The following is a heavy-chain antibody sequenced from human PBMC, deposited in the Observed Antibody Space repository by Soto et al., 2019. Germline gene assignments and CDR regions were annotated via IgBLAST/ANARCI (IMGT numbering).Heavy chain of an antibody. D-gene: IGHD3-22*01. CDR1: GYTFTSYY. CDR2: INPSGGST. Sequence: ASVKVSCKASGYTFTSYYMHWVRQAPGQGLECMGIINPSGGSTSYAQKFQGRVTMTRXTXXSXXXMXLXXLRXEXTAVYYCARVRRSSGYYYGYWGQGTPVTVSS. CDR3: ARVRRSSGYYYGY. V-gene: IGHV1-46*01. J-gene: IGHJ4*02.